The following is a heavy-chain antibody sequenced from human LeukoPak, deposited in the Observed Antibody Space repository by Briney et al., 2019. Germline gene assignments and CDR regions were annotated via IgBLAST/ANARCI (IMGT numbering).Heavy chain of an antibody. J-gene: IGHJ4*02. D-gene: IGHD3-10*01. CDR1: GYTFTSYY. CDR3: ARDGYYYGSGSYLPD. Sequence: ASVKVSCKASGYTFTSYYMHWVRQAPGQGLEWMGIINPSGGSTSYAQKFQSRVTTTRDTSTSTVYMELSSLRSEDTAVYYCARDGYYYGSGSYLPDWGQGTLVTVSS. CDR2: INPSGGST. V-gene: IGHV1-46*01.